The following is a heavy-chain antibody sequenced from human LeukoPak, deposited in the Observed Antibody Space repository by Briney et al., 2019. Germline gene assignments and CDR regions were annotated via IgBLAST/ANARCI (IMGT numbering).Heavy chain of an antibody. J-gene: IGHJ4*02. CDR3: ARGLMMAIAGRGEFHY. CDR1: GGSISSSSYY. CDR2: IYYSGST. V-gene: IGHV4-39*07. Sequence: SETLSLTCTVSGGSISSSSYYWGWIRQPPGKGLEWIGSIYYSGSTYYSPSLKSRVTISVDTSKNQFSLKLSSVTAADTAVYYCARGLMMAIAGRGEFHYWGQGTLVTVSS. D-gene: IGHD6-13*01.